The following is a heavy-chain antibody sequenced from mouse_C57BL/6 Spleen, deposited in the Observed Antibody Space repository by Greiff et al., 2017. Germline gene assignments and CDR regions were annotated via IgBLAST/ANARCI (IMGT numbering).Heavy chain of an antibody. D-gene: IGHD2-1*01. CDR2: IRPNSGST. J-gene: IGHJ3*01. CDR3: ASGGNTWFAY. CDR1: GYTFTSYW. V-gene: IGHV1-64*01. Sequence: QVQLQQPGAELVQPGASVTLSCKASGYTFTSYWMHWVQQRPGQGLEWIGMIRPNSGSTNYNEKIKSMATLTVDKSSSTAYMQLSSLTSEDSAVYYCASGGNTWFAYWGQGTLVTVSA.